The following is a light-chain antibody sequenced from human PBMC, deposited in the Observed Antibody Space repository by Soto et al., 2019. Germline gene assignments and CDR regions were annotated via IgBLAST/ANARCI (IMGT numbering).Light chain of an antibody. CDR3: CSYAGGYTFEV. J-gene: IGLJ1*01. CDR2: DVN. Sequence: QSALTQPRSVSGSPGQSVAISCTGTSSDVGGYNYVSWYQQHPGKAPKLIIYDVNKRPSGVPDRFSGSKSGNTASLTISGLQAEDEADYYCCSYAGGYTFEVFGTGTKVTVL. CDR1: SSDVGGYNY. V-gene: IGLV2-11*01.